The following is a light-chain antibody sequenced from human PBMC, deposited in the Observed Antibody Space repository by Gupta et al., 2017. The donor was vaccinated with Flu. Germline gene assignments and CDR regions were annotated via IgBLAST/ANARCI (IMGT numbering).Light chain of an antibody. CDR3: AAWDDSLSVWV. Sequence: QSILTQPPSASGTPGQRVTISCSGSSSNIGNDYVYWYQQVPGTAPQLLIYRNDQRPSGVRDRFSGSKSGTSASLAISGLRSEDEADYYCAAWDDSLSVWVFGGGTKLTVL. J-gene: IGLJ3*02. V-gene: IGLV1-47*01. CDR1: SSNIGNDY. CDR2: RND.